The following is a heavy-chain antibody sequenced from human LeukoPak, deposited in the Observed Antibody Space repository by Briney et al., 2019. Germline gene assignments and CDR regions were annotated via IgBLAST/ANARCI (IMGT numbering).Heavy chain of an antibody. CDR3: AGAVAGKPFDY. CDR1: GGSISSYY. J-gene: IGHJ4*02. Sequence: SETLSLTCTVSGGSISSYYWSWIRQPPGKGLEWIGYIYYSGSTNYNPSLKSRVTISVDTSKNQFSLKLSSVTAADPAVYYCAGAVAGKPFDYWGQGTLVTVFS. V-gene: IGHV4-59*01. CDR2: IYYSGST. D-gene: IGHD6-19*01.